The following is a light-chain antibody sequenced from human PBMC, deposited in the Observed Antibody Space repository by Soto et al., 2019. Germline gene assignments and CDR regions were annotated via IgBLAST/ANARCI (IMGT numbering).Light chain of an antibody. V-gene: IGKV3-20*01. J-gene: IGKJ5*01. CDR1: QSVYVN. CDR3: QQYGPSAIT. CDR2: GAS. Sequence: EVVMAQSTANLSVSPGERVTLSCRASQSVYVNVAWYQQKPGQAPRLLIYGASSRATGIPDRFSGGGSGTDFTLTITRLEPEDFAVYYCQQYGPSAITFGHGTRLEIK.